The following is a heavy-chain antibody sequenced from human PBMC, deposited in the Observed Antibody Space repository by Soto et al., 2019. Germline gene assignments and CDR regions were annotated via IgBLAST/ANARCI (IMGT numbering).Heavy chain of an antibody. CDR3: ARVSVQLWSNFDY. CDR1: GFTFSDYY. CDR2: ISSSSSYT. D-gene: IGHD5-18*01. J-gene: IGHJ4*02. Sequence: QVQLVESGGGLVKPGGSLRLSCAASGFTFSDYYMSWIRQAPGKGLEWVSYISSSSSYTNYADSVEGRFTISRDNAKNSLYLQMNSLRAEDTAVYYCARVSVQLWSNFDYWGQGTLVTVSS. V-gene: IGHV3-11*05.